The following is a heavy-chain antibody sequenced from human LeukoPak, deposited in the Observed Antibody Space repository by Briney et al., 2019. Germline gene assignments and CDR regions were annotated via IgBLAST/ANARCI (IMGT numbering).Heavy chain of an antibody. CDR3: ARDVLLWFGEARQFDY. V-gene: IGHV3-30-3*01. J-gene: IGHJ4*02. Sequence: GGSLRLSCAASGFTFSSYAMHWVRQAPGKGLEWVAVISYDGSNKYYADSVKGRFTISRDNSKNTLYLQMNSLRAVDTAVYYCARDVLLWFGEARQFDYWGQGTLVTVSS. CDR1: GFTFSSYA. D-gene: IGHD3-10*01. CDR2: ISYDGSNK.